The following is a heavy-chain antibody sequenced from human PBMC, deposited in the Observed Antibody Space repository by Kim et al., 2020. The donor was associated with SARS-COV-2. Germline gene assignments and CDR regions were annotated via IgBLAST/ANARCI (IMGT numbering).Heavy chain of an antibody. D-gene: IGHD3-16*01. CDR1: GFTFSSYA. Sequence: GGSLRLSCAASGFTFSSYAMHWVRQAPGKGLEWVAVISYDGSNKYYADSVKGRFTISRDSSKNTLYLQMNSLRAEDTAVYYCARDPAVMITFGGGGMDVWGRGTTVTVSS. V-gene: IGHV3-30*04. CDR3: ARDPAVMITFGGGGMDV. CDR2: ISYDGSNK. J-gene: IGHJ6*02.